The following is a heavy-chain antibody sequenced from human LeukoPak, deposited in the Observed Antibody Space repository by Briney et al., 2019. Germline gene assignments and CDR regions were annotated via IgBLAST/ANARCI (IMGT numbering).Heavy chain of an antibody. Sequence: ASVKVSCKASGYTFTSYDINWVRQATGQGLEWMGWMNPNSGNTGYAQKFQGRVTVTRNTSISTAYMELSSLRSEDTAVYYCARGAGSKSGYYLFDYWGQGALVTVSS. D-gene: IGHD3-22*01. CDR2: MNPNSGNT. CDR1: GYTFTSYD. CDR3: ARGAGSKSGYYLFDY. V-gene: IGHV1-8*01. J-gene: IGHJ4*02.